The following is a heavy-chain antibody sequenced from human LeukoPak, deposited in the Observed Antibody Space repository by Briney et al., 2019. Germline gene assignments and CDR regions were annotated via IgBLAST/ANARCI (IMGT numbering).Heavy chain of an antibody. CDR1: RFSFSSYA. CDR3: ARRTGSTSLDY. V-gene: IGHV3-30*01. CDR2: ISYDGSTK. J-gene: IGHJ4*02. Sequence: GGSLRLSCAASRFSFSSYAMHWVRQAPGKGLEWVAVISYDGSTKYYGDSVKGRFTISRDNSNNTLYLQMNSLRAEDTAVYYCARRTGSTSLDYWGQGTLVTVSS. D-gene: IGHD1-26*01.